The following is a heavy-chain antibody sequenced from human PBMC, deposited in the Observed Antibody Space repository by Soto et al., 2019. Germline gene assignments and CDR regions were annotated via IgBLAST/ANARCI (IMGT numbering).Heavy chain of an antibody. CDR2: IYYSGST. V-gene: IGHV4-59*01. CDR3: ARRYGTTFDY. D-gene: IGHD1-7*01. Sequence: PXXTLSLPCTVSGGSISSYYWRWIRQPPGKGLEWIGYIYYSGSTNYNPSLKSRVTISVDTSKNQFSLKLSSVTAADTAVYYCARRYGTTFDYWGQGTLVTVSS. J-gene: IGHJ4*02. CDR1: GGSISSYY.